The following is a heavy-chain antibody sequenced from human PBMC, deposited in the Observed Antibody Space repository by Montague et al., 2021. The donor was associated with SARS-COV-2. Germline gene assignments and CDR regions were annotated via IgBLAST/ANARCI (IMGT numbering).Heavy chain of an antibody. CDR1: GGSISSGYFY. Sequence: TLSLTCTVSGGSISSGYFYWSWIRQPAGKGLEWIGRIRTTGHTDYNSSLESRVFMSVDTSTSQFSLSLTSVTAADTAVYFCARFGSGTLEFDLWGQGTLVTVSS. CDR2: IRTTGHT. D-gene: IGHD1-26*01. J-gene: IGHJ4*02. V-gene: IGHV4-61*02. CDR3: ARFGSGTLEFDL.